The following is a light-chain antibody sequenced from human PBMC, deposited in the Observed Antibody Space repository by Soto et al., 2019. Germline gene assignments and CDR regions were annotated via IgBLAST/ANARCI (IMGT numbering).Light chain of an antibody. V-gene: IGKV2-28*01. CDR1: QSLLHSNGYNY. J-gene: IGKJ2*01. Sequence: DIVMTQSPLSLPITPGEPASISCRSSQSLLHSNGYNYLDWYLQKPGQSPQLLIYLGSNRASGVPDWFSGSGSGTDFTLKISRVEAEDVGVYYCMQALQTPLTFVQGTKLEIK. CDR3: MQALQTPLT. CDR2: LGS.